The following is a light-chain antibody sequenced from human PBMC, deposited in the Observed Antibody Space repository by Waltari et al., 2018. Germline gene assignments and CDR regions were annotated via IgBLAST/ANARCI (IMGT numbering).Light chain of an antibody. Sequence: EIVLTQSTGTLSLSQGERATLSCRASQSVSRSLAWYQQRSGQAPRLLIYGASSRATGVPDRFSGSGSGTDFSLTISRLEPEDFAVYYCQHYVRLPVTFGQGTKVEIK. V-gene: IGKV3-20*01. J-gene: IGKJ1*01. CDR3: QHYVRLPVT. CDR2: GAS. CDR1: QSVSRS.